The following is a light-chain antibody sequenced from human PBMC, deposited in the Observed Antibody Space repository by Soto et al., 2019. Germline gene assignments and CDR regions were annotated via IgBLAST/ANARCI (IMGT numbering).Light chain of an antibody. J-gene: IGLJ1*01. CDR1: SNDIGTYDY. CDR2: GVS. CDR3: STFTTNRIQD. V-gene: IGLV2-14*01. Sequence: QSVLTQPPSVSWSPEQSITISCTGNSNDIGTYDYVSWYQQHPGKAPRLLIHGVSNRPSGISSRFSASKSGLTASLTTSGLQAEDEADYYCSTFTTNRIQDFGTGTKVTVL.